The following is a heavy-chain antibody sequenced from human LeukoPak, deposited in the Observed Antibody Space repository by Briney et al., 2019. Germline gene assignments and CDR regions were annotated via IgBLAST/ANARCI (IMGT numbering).Heavy chain of an antibody. CDR1: GGSISSSNW. Sequence: SETLSLTCAVSGGSISSSNWWSWVRQPPGRGLEWIGEIYHSESTNYNPSLKSRVTISVDKSKNQFSLKLSSVTAADTAVYYCARQYYYGAFDIWGQGTMVTVSS. J-gene: IGHJ3*02. CDR2: IYHSEST. D-gene: IGHD3-10*01. V-gene: IGHV4-4*02. CDR3: ARQYYYGAFDI.